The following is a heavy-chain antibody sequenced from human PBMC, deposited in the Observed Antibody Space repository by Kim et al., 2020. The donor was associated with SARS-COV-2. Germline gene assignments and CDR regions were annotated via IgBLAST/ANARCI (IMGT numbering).Heavy chain of an antibody. CDR3: ARGYDY. Sequence: NPNSGGTNYAQKCQGRVTMTWDTSISTAYMELSRLRSDDTAVYYCARGYDYWGQGTLVTVSS. V-gene: IGHV1-2*02. CDR2: NPNSGGT. D-gene: IGHD3-3*01. J-gene: IGHJ4*02.